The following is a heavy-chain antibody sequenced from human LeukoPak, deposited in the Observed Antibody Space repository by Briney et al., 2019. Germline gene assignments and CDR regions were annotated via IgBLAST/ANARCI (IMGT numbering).Heavy chain of an antibody. Sequence: GGSLRLSCAASGFTFSSYGTHWVRQAPGKGLEWVAFIRYDGSNKYYADSVKGRFTISRDNSKNTLYLQMNSLRAEDTAVYYCAKDQYSSSWYPVYYYMDVWGKGTTVTVSS. CDR3: AKDQYSSSWYPVYYYMDV. CDR2: IRYDGSNK. V-gene: IGHV3-30*02. J-gene: IGHJ6*03. CDR1: GFTFSSYG. D-gene: IGHD6-13*01.